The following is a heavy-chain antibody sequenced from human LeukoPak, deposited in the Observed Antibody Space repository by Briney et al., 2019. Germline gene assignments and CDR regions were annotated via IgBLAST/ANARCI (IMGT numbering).Heavy chain of an antibody. J-gene: IGHJ4*02. D-gene: IGHD6-19*01. CDR1: DYSISSGYH. V-gene: IGHV4-38-2*01. CDR2: IFHSGNT. CDR3: ARVKHNVGWYGDHFDY. Sequence: LETLSLTCDVSDYSISSGYHWGWIRQPPGKGLEWIGSIFHSGNTYYNPSLKSRVTISVDTSKNQYSLNLSSMTAADTAVYYCARVKHNVGWYGDHFDYWGQETLVTVSS.